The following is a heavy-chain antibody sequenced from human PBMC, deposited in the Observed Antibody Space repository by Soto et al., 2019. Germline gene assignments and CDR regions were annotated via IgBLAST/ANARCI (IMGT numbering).Heavy chain of an antibody. Sequence: SETLSLTCAVSGFSISSGNYWGWIRKHPGRGLEWIGSVYHGGNTYYNPSLKSRVSISIDLSKNQFSLKLTSVTAADTAAYYCARARWYDAFNVWGQGTVVTVS. D-gene: IGHD2-15*01. CDR3: ARARWYDAFNV. CDR2: VYHGGNT. V-gene: IGHV4-38-2*01. J-gene: IGHJ3*01. CDR1: GFSISSGNY.